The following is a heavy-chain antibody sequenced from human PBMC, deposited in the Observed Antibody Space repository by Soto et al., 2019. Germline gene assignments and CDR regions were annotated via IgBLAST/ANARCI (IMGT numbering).Heavy chain of an antibody. CDR2: IYPGGVSI. D-gene: IGHD3-10*01. Sequence: EASVKVSCKAIGYSFTSHYMHWVRQAPGQGLEWMGTIYPGGVSIAYAQKFKGRVTFTRDTSASTAYMVLTSLISEDTAVYYCARGDASGSWRFDFWGRGTLVTVSS. J-gene: IGHJ4*02. V-gene: IGHV1-46*01. CDR3: ARGDASGSWRFDF. CDR1: GYSFTSHY.